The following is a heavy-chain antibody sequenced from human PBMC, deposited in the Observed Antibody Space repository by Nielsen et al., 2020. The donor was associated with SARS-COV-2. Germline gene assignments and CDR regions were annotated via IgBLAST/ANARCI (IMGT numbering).Heavy chain of an antibody. Sequence: GESLKISCAASGFTFSSYSMNWVRQAPGKGLEWVGRIKSKTDGGTTDYAAPVKGRFTISRDDSKNTLYLQMNSLKTEDTAVYYCTTAPAGTFDYWGQGTLVTVSS. D-gene: IGHD6-19*01. CDR3: TTAPAGTFDY. J-gene: IGHJ4*02. CDR1: GFTFSSYS. V-gene: IGHV3-15*01. CDR2: IKSKTDGGTT.